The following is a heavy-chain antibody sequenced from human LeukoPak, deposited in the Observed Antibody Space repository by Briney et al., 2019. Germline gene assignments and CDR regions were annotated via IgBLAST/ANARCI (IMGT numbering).Heavy chain of an antibody. CDR2: ISYDGSNQ. Sequence: PGRSLRLSCAASGFTFSSYGMHWVRQAPGKGLEWVAVISYDGSNQHFADSVKGRFTISRDKSKNTVYLQMNSLRAEDTALYYCAKSKARWELPKGFFDYWGQGTLVTVSS. V-gene: IGHV3-30*18. D-gene: IGHD1-26*01. J-gene: IGHJ4*02. CDR1: GFTFSSYG. CDR3: AKSKARWELPKGFFDY.